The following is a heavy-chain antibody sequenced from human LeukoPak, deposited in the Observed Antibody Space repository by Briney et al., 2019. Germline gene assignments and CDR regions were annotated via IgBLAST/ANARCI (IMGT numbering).Heavy chain of an antibody. CDR1: GFTFSSYW. J-gene: IGHJ6*04. V-gene: IGHV3-48*04. Sequence: PGGALRLSCAASGFTFSSYWMTWVRQAPGKGLEWVSYISSSGSGSTIYYADSVRGRFTISRDNAKNSLYMQMNSLRAEDTAVYYCAELGITMIGGVWGKGTTVTISS. CDR3: AELGITMIGGV. D-gene: IGHD3-10*02. CDR2: ISSSGSGSTI.